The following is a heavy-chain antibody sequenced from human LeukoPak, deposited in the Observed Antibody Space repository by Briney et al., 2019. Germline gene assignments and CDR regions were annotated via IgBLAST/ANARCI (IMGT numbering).Heavy chain of an antibody. D-gene: IGHD1-26*01. CDR1: GFTFSDYY. J-gene: IGHJ4*02. CDR3: ARDRYSGSYPLDY. V-gene: IGHV3-11*01. Sequence: GGSLRLSCAASGFTFSDYYMSWIRQAPGKGLEWVSYISSSGSTIYYADSVKGRFTISRDNAENSLYLQMNSLRAEDTAVYYCARDRYSGSYPLDYWGQGTLVTVSS. CDR2: ISSSGSTI.